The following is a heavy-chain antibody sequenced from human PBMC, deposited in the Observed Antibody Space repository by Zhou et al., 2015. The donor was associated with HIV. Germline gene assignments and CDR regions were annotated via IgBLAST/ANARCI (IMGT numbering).Heavy chain of an antibody. V-gene: IGHV1-69*12. D-gene: IGHD2-2*01. CDR1: GGTFSSYT. Sequence: QVQLVQSGAEVKKPGSSVKVSCKASGGTFSSYTIGWVRQAPGQGLEWMGGIIPIFGTANYAQKFQGRVTITADESTSTAYMELSSLRSEDTAVYYCARVRLPAANEGAFDPWGQGTLVTVSS. J-gene: IGHJ5*02. CDR3: ARVRLPAANEGAFDP. CDR2: IIPIFGTA.